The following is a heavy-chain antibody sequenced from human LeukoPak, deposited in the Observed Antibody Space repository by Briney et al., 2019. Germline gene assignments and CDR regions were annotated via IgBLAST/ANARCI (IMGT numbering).Heavy chain of an antibody. V-gene: IGHV3-49*04. CDR3: AREDGGNLRFDY. J-gene: IGHJ4*02. CDR2: IRSKAYGGTT. CDR1: GFTFGDYA. D-gene: IGHD4-23*01. Sequence: GGSLRLSCTASGFTFGDYAMSWVRQAPGKGLEWVGFIRSKAYGGTTEYAASVRGRFTVSRDDSKSIAYLQMDSLNTEDTAVYYCAREDGGNLRFDYWGQGTLVTVSS.